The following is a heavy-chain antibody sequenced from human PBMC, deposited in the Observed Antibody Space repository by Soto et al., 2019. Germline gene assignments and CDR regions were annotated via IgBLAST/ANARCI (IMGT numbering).Heavy chain of an antibody. Sequence: SETLSLTCSVSGGSFSTRVYYWAWIRQPPGKGLEWIGNINYSGGTYYTPSLKSRVTISVDTPKNQFSLKLSSVTAADTAVYYCARSLSYSIELRGTFWFDPWGQGTLVTVSS. J-gene: IGHJ5*02. D-gene: IGHD1-7*01. CDR3: ARSLSYSIELRGTFWFDP. CDR1: GGSFSTRVYY. V-gene: IGHV4-39*07. CDR2: INYSGGT.